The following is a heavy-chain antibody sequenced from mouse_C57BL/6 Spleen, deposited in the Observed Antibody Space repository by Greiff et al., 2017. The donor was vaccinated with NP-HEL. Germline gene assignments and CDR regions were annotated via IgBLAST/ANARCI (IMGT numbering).Heavy chain of an antibody. V-gene: IGHV5-6*02. Sequence: DVKLVESGGDLVKPGGSLKLSCAASGFTFSSYGMSWVRQTPDKRLEWVATISSGGSYTYYPDSVKGRFTISRDNAKNTLYLQMSSLKSEDTAMYYCARQYSNYVLDYWGQGTTLTVSS. D-gene: IGHD2-5*01. CDR2: ISSGGSYT. CDR1: GFTFSSYG. J-gene: IGHJ2*01. CDR3: ARQYSNYVLDY.